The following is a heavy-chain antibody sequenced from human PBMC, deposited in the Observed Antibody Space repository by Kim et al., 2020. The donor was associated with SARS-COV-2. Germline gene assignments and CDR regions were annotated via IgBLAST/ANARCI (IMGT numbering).Heavy chain of an antibody. V-gene: IGHV5-10-1*01. CDR1: GYSFTSYW. J-gene: IGHJ6*02. Sequence: GEYLKIYCKGSGYSFTSYWISWVRQMPGKGLEWMGRIDPSDSYTNYSPSFQGHVTISADKSISTAYLQWSSLKDSDTAMYYCARRRTLDTAKKYYCYYGMDVGGQGTTDTVSS. CDR2: IDPSDSYT. D-gene: IGHD5-18*01. CDR3: ARRRTLDTAKKYYCYYGMDV.